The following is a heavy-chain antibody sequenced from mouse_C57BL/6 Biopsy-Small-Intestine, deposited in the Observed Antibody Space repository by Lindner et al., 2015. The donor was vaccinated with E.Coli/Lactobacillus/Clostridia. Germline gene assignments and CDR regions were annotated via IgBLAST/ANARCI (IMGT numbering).Heavy chain of an antibody. CDR2: ISSGGSYT. J-gene: IGHJ3*01. D-gene: IGHD2-3*01. CDR3: ARGDDGYYLFAY. Sequence: VQLQESGGDLVKPGGSLKLSCAASGFTFSSYGMSWVRQTPDKRLEWVATISSGGSYTYYSDSVKGRFTISRDNAKNTLYLQMSSLKSEDTAMYFCARGDDGYYLFAYWGQGTLVTVS. V-gene: IGHV5-6*01. CDR1: GFTFSSYG.